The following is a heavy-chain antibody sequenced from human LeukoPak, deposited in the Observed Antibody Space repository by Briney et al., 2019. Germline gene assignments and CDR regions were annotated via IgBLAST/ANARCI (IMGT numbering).Heavy chain of an antibody. J-gene: IGHJ4*02. V-gene: IGHV4-59*01. CDR1: GGSISSYY. Sequence: PSETLSLTCSVSGGSISSYYWSWIRQPPGKALEWIGYIYYTGSTKYSPSLKSRVTISVDTSKKQFSLNLSSVTAADTAVYYCAREDYYDSGSNDYWGQGTLVTVSS. CDR2: IYYTGST. CDR3: AREDYYDSGSNDY. D-gene: IGHD3-22*01.